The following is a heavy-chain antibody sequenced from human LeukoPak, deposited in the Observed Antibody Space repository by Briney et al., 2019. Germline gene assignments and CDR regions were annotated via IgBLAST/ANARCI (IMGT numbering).Heavy chain of an antibody. CDR3: ARGGDSYGSPDYYYYYMDV. J-gene: IGHJ6*03. CDR1: GFTFSDHY. V-gene: IGHV3-11*04. CDR2: ISSSGSNI. D-gene: IGHD5-18*01. Sequence: GGSLRLSCAASGFTFSDHYMSWIRQAPGEGLEWVSYISSSGSNIYYADSVKGRFTISRDNTKNSLYLKMNSLRAEDTAVYYCARGGDSYGSPDYYYYYMDVWGKGTTVTVSS.